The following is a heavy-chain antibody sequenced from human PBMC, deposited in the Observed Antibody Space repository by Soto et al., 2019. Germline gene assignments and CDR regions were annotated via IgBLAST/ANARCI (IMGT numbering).Heavy chain of an antibody. V-gene: IGHV1-69*01. D-gene: IGHD3-10*01. J-gene: IGHJ4*02. CDR3: ARDLTSGRGS. CDR2: IIPIFDAT. Sequence: QVQMVQSGAEVKKPGSSARVSCKVSGGTFSRHSISWVRQAPGQGLEWMGGIIPIFDATQYAQKLQGRIAITAEESTTTLHMDLNGLSPDDTAIYFCARDLTSGRGSWGQGNLVTVS. CDR1: GGTFSRHS.